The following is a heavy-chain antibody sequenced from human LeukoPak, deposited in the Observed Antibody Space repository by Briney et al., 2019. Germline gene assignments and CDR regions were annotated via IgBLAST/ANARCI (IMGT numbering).Heavy chain of an antibody. D-gene: IGHD5-18*01. CDR2: IIPIFGTA. CDR1: GGTFSSYA. J-gene: IGHJ3*02. CDR3: ARGPVMYTAVVYAFDI. Sequence: SVKVSCKASGGTFSSYAIGWVRQAPGQGREWMGGIIPIFGTANYAQKFQGRVTITADASTSTAYMELSSLRSEDTAVYYCARGPVMYTAVVYAFDIWGQGTMVTVSS. V-gene: IGHV1-69*13.